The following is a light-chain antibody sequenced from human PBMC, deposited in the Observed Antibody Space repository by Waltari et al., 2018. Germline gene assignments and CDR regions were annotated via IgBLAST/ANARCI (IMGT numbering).Light chain of an antibody. CDR2: HTS. Sequence: QAVVTQEPSLTVSPGGTVTLTCGSSTGPVTSAHYPYWFQKKSGQAPRTLIYHTSNKHAWTPGRFSGSLLGGKAALTLSGAQSEDEAEYYCLLSYSGARVFGAGTKVTVL. J-gene: IGLJ1*01. CDR1: TGPVTSAHY. V-gene: IGLV7-46*01. CDR3: LLSYSGARV.